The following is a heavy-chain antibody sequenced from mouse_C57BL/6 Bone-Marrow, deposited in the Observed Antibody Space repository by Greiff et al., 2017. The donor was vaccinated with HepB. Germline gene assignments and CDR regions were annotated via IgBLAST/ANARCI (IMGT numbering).Heavy chain of an antibody. D-gene: IGHD1-1*01. Sequence: VQLQQSGAELVRPGASVKLSCTASGFNIKDDYMHWVKQRPEQGLEWIGWIDPENGDTEYASKFQGKATITADTSSNTAYLQLSSLTSEDTAVYYCTRGRGSSSWFAYWGQGTLVTVSA. CDR1: GFNIKDDY. CDR3: TRGRGSSSWFAY. J-gene: IGHJ3*01. V-gene: IGHV14-4*01. CDR2: IDPENGDT.